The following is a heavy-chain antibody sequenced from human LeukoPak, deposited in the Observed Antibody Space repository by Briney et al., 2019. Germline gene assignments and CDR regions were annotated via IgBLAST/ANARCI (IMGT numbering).Heavy chain of an antibody. CDR2: IYYSGST. D-gene: IGHD7-27*01. V-gene: IGHV4-59*01. CDR1: GGSITHKY. CDR3: ARLRDWGPTLSYWYFDL. J-gene: IGHJ2*01. Sequence: SETLSLTCSVSGGSITHKYWSWIRQSPGMELEWIAYIYYSGSTKYNPSLKSRVTISADPSKSQFSLNLNSVTAADTAVYYCARLRDWGPTLSYWYFDLWGRGTLVTVSS.